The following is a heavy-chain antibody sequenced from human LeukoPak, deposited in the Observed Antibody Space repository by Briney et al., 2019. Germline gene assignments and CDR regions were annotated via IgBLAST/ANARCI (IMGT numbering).Heavy chain of an antibody. J-gene: IGHJ3*01. CDR2: IYYSGCT. CDR1: GGSISSYY. D-gene: IGHD3-22*01. CDR3: VREAATDYYDSSGYYRQTEVFDA. V-gene: IGHV4-59*01. Sequence: PSETLSLTCTVSGGSISSYYWSWIRQHPGKGLEWIGYIYYSGCTNYNPSLKSRVTISVDTSKNQFSLKLRSVTAADTAVYYCVREAATDYYDSSGYYRQTEVFDAWGQGTMVTVSS.